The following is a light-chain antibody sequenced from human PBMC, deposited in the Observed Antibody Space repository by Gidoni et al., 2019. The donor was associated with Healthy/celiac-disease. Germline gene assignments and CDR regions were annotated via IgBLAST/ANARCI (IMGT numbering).Light chain of an antibody. J-gene: IGLJ1*01. Sequence: QSALTQPAYFPGSPGQPLTISCTGTSSAVGGNNYVSWYEQPSGTAPKLMIYEVSKRPSGVSNRFSGSKSGNTASLTISGLRADDEADYYCSSYTSSSTLYVFGTGSKVTVL. V-gene: IGLV2-14*01. CDR3: SSYTSSSTLYV. CDR2: EVS. CDR1: SSAVGGNNY.